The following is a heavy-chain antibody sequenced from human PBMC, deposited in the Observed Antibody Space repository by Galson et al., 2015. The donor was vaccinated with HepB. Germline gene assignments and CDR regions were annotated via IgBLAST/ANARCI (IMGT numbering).Heavy chain of an antibody. CDR2: IDPSGGTT. CDR1: GYTFTGYY. D-gene: IGHD3-10*01. J-gene: IGHJ4*02. V-gene: IGHV1-46*01. Sequence: SVKVSCKASGYTFTGYYMHWVRQAPGQGLEWLGIIDPSGGTTTYAQRFQGRVTMTRDTSTSTVYMELSTLRSEDTAVYYCARNSDPGGYVDYWGQRTLVTVSS. CDR3: ARNSDPGGYVDY.